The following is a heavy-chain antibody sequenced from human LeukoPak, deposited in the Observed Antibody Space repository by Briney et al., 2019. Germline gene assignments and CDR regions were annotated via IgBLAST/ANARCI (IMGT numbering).Heavy chain of an antibody. V-gene: IGHV1-2*02. J-gene: IGHJ6*03. CDR3: ARGPSGSYYYYYYYMDV. CDR2: INPNSGGT. CDR1: GNTFTGYY. Sequence: ASVTVSCKASGNTFTGYYMHWVRQAPGQGREWMGWINPNSGGTNYAQKFQGRVTMTRDTSISTAYMELSRLRSDDTAVYYCARGPSGSYYYYYYYMDVWGKGTTVTVSS. D-gene: IGHD1-26*01.